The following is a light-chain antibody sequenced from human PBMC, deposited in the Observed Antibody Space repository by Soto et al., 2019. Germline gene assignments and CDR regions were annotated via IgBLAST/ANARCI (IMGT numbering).Light chain of an antibody. Sequence: QSALTQPASVSGSPGQSITISCTGTSSDVGSYNLVSWYQQHPGKAPKLMIYEGSKRPSGVSNRFSGSKSGNTASLTISGLKAEDEAVYYCCSYAGSITYVVLGGGTKLTVL. J-gene: IGLJ2*01. CDR1: SSDVGSYNL. V-gene: IGLV2-23*01. CDR3: CSYAGSITYVV. CDR2: EGS.